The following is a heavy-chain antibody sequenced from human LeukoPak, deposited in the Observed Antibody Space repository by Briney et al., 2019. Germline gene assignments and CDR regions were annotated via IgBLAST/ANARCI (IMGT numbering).Heavy chain of an antibody. CDR1: GGSISSGSYY. V-gene: IGHV4-39*07. J-gene: IGHJ4*02. CDR3: ARVTGYRIEDYFDY. CDR2: IYYSGST. Sequence: SETLSLTCTVSGGSISSGSYYWGWIRQPPGKGLEWIGSIYYSGSTYYNPSLKSRVTISVETSKNEFSLKLRSVTAADTAVYYCARVTGYRIEDYFDYWGQGTLVTVSS. D-gene: IGHD6-13*01.